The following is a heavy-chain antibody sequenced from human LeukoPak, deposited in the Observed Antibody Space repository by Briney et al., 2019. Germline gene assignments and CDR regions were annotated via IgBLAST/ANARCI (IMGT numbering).Heavy chain of an antibody. CDR1: GGSISSYY. J-gene: IGHJ4*02. V-gene: IGHV4-59*08. D-gene: IGHD4-17*01. Sequence: KPSETLSLTCTVSGGSISSYYWSWIRQPPGKGLEWIGYIYYSGSTNYNPSLKSRVTISVDTSKNQFSLKLSSVTAADTAVYYCARLSGPYGDYHFDYWGQGTLVTVSS. CDR2: IYYSGST. CDR3: ARLSGPYGDYHFDY.